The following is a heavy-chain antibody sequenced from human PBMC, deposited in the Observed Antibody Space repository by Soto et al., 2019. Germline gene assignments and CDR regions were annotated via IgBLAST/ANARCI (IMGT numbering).Heavy chain of an antibody. D-gene: IGHD5-18*01. Sequence: PSETLSLTCAVYGGSFSGYYWSWIRQPPGKGLEWIGEINHSGSTNYNPSLKSRVTISVDTSKNQFSLKLSSVTAADTAVYYCASTRGYSYGYSAGYWGQGTLVTSPQ. V-gene: IGHV4-34*01. CDR1: GGSFSGYY. CDR2: INHSGST. CDR3: ASTRGYSYGYSAGY. J-gene: IGHJ4*02.